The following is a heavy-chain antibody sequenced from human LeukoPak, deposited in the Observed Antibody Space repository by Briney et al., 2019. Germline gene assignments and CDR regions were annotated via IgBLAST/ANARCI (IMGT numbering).Heavy chain of an antibody. J-gene: IGHJ6*02. V-gene: IGHV1-3*01. CDR3: ARGCGGDCYYYYYGMDV. CDR2: INAGNGNT. D-gene: IGHD2-21*02. Sequence: GASVKVSCKASGYTFTSYAMHWVRQAPGQRLEWMGWINAGNGNTKYSQKFQGRVTITRDTSASIAYMELSSLRSEDTAVYYCARGCGGDCYYYYYGMDVWGQGTTATVSS. CDR1: GYTFTSYA.